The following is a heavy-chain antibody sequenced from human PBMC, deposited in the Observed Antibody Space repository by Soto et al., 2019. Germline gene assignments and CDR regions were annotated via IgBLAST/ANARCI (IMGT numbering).Heavy chain of an antibody. J-gene: IGHJ6*02. CDR2: IWYDGSNE. D-gene: IGHD6-19*01. CDR3: ARDDIPGRAVATYGMDV. V-gene: IGHV3-33*01. CDR1: GFIFSNFG. Sequence: GGSLRLSCAASGFIFSNFGMHWVRQAPGKGLEWVAVIWYDGSNEYYADSVKGRFTISKDNSKNTLYLQMNSLRAEDTAVYYCARDDIPGRAVATYGMDVWGQGTTVTVYS.